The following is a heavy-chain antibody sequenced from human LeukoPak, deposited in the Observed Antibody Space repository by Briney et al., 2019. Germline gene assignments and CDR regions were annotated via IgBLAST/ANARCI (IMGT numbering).Heavy chain of an antibody. Sequence: GGFLRLSCAASGFTFSSYAMNWVRQAPGKGLEWVASVSGSGVSTYYADSVKGRFTISRDNSRNTLYLQMNSLRAEDTAAYYCTKDHGSYGSGSLLFDYWGQGTLVTVSS. CDR2: VSGSGVST. CDR1: GFTFSSYA. D-gene: IGHD3-10*01. CDR3: TKDHGSYGSGSLLFDY. J-gene: IGHJ4*02. V-gene: IGHV3-23*01.